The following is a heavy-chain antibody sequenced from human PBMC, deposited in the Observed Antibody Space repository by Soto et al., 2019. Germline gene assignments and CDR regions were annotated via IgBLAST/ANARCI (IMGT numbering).Heavy chain of an antibody. V-gene: IGHV3-33*01. J-gene: IGHJ4*02. CDR2: IWYDGSNK. Sequence: GGSLRLSCAASGFTFSSYGMHWVRQAPGKGLEWVAVIWYDGSNKYYADSVKGRFTISRDNSKNTLYLQMNSLRAEDTAVYYCARDQYSSGWYYGYWGQGTLVTVSS. CDR1: GFTFSSYG. CDR3: ARDQYSSGWYYGY. D-gene: IGHD6-19*01.